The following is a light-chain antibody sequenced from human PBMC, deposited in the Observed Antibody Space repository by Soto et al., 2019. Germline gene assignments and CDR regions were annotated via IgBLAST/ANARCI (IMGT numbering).Light chain of an antibody. CDR3: CSYAGSSTFYVV. J-gene: IGLJ2*01. V-gene: IGLV2-23*03. CDR2: EGS. Sequence: QSALTQPASVSGSPGQSITISCTGTSSDVGSYNLVSWYQQHPGEAPKLMIYEGSKRPSGVSNRFSGSKSGNTASLTISGLQAEDEADYYCCSYAGSSTFYVVFGGGTKVTVL. CDR1: SSDVGSYNL.